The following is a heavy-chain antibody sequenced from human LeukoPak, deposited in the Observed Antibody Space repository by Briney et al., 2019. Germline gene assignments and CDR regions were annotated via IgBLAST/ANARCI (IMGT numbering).Heavy chain of an antibody. V-gene: IGHV4-34*01. D-gene: IGHD2-2*01. CDR1: GGSFSDYY. CDR3: ARSTHCSSTSCPRGPFDY. Sequence: SETLSLTCAVYGGSFSDYYWNWIRQPPGKGLEWIGEINHSGSTNYNPSLKSRATISVDTSKNQFSLKLSSVIAADTAVYYCARSTHCSSTSCPRGPFDYWGQGTLVTVSS. CDR2: INHSGST. J-gene: IGHJ4*02.